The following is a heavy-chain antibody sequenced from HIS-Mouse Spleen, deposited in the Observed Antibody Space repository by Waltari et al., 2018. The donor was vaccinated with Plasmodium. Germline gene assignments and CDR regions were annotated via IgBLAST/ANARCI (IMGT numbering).Heavy chain of an antibody. Sequence: QVQLQQWGAGLLKPSETLSLTCALYGVSFSGYYWSWIRQTPGKGLEWIGEINHSGSTNYNPSLKSRVTISVDTSKNQFSLKLSSVTAADTAVYYCASSGSGSYYYWGQGTLVTVSS. CDR1: GVSFSGYY. CDR3: ASSGSGSYYY. V-gene: IGHV4-34*01. J-gene: IGHJ4*02. D-gene: IGHD3-10*01. CDR2: INHSGST.